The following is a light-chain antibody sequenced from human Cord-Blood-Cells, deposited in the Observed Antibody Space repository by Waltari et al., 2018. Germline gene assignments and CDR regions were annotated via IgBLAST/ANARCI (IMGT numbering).Light chain of an antibody. CDR1: SSDVGSYNL. J-gene: IGLJ3*02. V-gene: IGLV2-23*01. CDR2: EGS. Sequence: QSALTQPASVSGSPGQSITISCTGTSSDVGSYNLVSWYQQHPGKAPKLMIYEGSKRPSGVSNRFSGSKSGNTASLIISGLQAEDEAYYYCCSYAGSSTLVFGGGTKLTVL. CDR3: CSYAGSSTLV.